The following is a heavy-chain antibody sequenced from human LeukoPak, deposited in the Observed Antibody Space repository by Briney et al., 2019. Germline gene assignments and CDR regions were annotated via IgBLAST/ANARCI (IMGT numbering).Heavy chain of an antibody. CDR3: ARVGTSGSYYYYYYYMDV. D-gene: IGHD1-26*01. CDR2: INSDGSST. Sequence: GGSLRLSCAASGFTFSGYWMHWVRQAPGKGLVWVSRINSDGSSTSYADSVKGRFTISRDNAKNTLYLQMNGLRAEDTAVYYCARVGTSGSYYYYYYYMDVWGKGTTVTVSS. CDR1: GFTFSGYW. J-gene: IGHJ6*03. V-gene: IGHV3-74*01.